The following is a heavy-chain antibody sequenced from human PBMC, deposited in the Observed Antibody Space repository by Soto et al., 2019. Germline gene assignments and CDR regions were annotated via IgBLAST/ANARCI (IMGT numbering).Heavy chain of an antibody. CDR1: GGTFSTYI. J-gene: IGHJ4*02. V-gene: IGHV1-69*02. CDR3: AGGLAGDYGDFDY. D-gene: IGHD4-17*01. Sequence: QVQLVQSGAEVKKPGSSVKVSCKASGGTFSTYIISWVRQAPGQGLEWMGRIIPILGIANYAQKFQGRVTITADKSTSTAYMELSSLRSAATAVYYCAGGLAGDYGDFDYWGQGTLVTVSS. CDR2: IIPILGIA.